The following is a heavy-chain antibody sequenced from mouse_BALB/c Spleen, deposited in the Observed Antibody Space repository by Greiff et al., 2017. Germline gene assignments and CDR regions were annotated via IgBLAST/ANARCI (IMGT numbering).Heavy chain of an antibody. D-gene: IGHD4-1*01. CDR2: ISSGSSTI. J-gene: IGHJ4*01. V-gene: IGHV5-17*02. Sequence: EVKVVESGGGLVQPGGSRKLSCAASGFTFSSFGMHWVRQAPEKGLEWVAYISSGSSTIYYADTVKGRFTISRDNPKNTLFLQMTSLRSEDTAMYYCARLTGTKAMDYWGQGTSVTVSS. CDR1: GFTFSSFG. CDR3: ARLTGTKAMDY.